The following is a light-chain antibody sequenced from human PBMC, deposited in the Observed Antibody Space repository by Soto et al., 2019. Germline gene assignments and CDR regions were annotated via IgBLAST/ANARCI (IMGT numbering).Light chain of an antibody. CDR3: AAWDDRPNGWV. J-gene: IGLJ3*02. Sequence: QSVLTQPPSTSGTPGQRVTISCSGDSSNIAKNYVYWYQQVPGMAPKLLIYSDNQRPSGVPDRFSASKSGTSASLAISGLQSDDEADYFCAAWDDRPNGWVFGGGTKVTVL. CDR2: SDN. V-gene: IGLV1-44*01. CDR1: SSNIAKNY.